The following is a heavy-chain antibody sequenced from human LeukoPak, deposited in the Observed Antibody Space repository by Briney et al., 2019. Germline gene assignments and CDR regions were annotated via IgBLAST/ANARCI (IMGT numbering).Heavy chain of an antibody. V-gene: IGHV3-30*03. CDR1: GFTFSNYD. Sequence: GALRLSCAASGFTFSNYDMHWVRHAPGKGLEWVAVISYDGSNKYYADSVKGRFTISRDNSKNTLYLQMNSLRAEDTAVYYCARAGPDYDILTGPPGRGYYGMDVWGQGTTVTVSS. CDR2: ISYDGSNK. CDR3: ARAGPDYDILTGPPGRGYYGMDV. D-gene: IGHD3-9*01. J-gene: IGHJ6*02.